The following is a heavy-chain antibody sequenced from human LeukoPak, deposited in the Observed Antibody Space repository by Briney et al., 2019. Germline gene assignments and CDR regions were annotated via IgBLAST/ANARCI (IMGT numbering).Heavy chain of an antibody. J-gene: IGHJ3*02. D-gene: IGHD3-10*01. CDR1: GYIFTSYF. Sequence: ASVKVSCKASGYIFTSYFMHWVRQAPGQGLEWMGLINPSGGSTRYAQKFQGRVTITRNTSISTAYMELSSLRSEDTAVYYCARVGRGEVYDAFDIWGQGTMVTVSS. V-gene: IGHV1-46*01. CDR2: INPSGGST. CDR3: ARVGRGEVYDAFDI.